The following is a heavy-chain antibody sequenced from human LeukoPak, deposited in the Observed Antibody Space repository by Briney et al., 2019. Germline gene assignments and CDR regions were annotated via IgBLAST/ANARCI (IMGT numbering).Heavy chain of an antibody. J-gene: IGHJ4*02. CDR3: AKRGYCSSTSCYGSGYHFDY. CDR1: GFTFSSYG. D-gene: IGHD2-2*01. CDR2: ISGSGGST. V-gene: IGHV3-23*01. Sequence: GRSLRLSCAASGFTFSSYGMHWVRQAPGKGLEWVSAISGSGGSTYYADSVKGRFTISRDNSKNTLYLQMNSLRAEDTAVYYCAKRGYCSSTSCYGSGYHFDYWGQGTLVTVSS.